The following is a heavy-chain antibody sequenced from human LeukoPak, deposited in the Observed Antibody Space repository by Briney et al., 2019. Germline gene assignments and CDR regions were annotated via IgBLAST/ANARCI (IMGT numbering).Heavy chain of an antibody. CDR3: AKVVDASTWPYYHGMDV. CDR2: IGGSGTST. V-gene: IGHV3-23*01. D-gene: IGHD2-2*01. Sequence: AGGSLRLSCAASGFTFSSNAMSWVRQAPGKGLEWVSTIGGSGTSTYYADSVKGRFTISRDNSQNTLHLQMNSLRDDDTAVYYCAKVVDASTWPYYHGMDVWGQGTTVTVSS. CDR1: GFTFSSNA. J-gene: IGHJ6*02.